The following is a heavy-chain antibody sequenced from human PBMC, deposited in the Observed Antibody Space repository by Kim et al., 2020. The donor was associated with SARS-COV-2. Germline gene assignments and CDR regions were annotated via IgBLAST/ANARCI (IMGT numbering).Heavy chain of an antibody. Sequence: SETLSLTCTVSGGSISSNSYYWGWIRQPPGKGLEWIGSIYYSGSTYYNPSLKSRVTISVDTSKNQFSLKLSSVTAADTAVYYCARQDFRGLYFDYWGQGTLVTVSS. CDR1: GGSISSNSYY. CDR3: ARQDFRGLYFDY. CDR2: IYYSGST. V-gene: IGHV4-39*01. J-gene: IGHJ4*02. D-gene: IGHD3-16*01.